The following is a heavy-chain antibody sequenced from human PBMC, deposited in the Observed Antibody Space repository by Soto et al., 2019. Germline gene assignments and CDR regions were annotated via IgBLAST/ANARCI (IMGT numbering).Heavy chain of an antibody. CDR1: GFTFSSYA. D-gene: IGHD1-26*01. CDR3: ARRGGGSYYDY. Sequence: EVQLLESGGGLVQPGGSLRLSCAASGFTFSSYAMRWVRQAPVKGLEWVSAISGSGDSTYYADSVKGRFTISRDNFKNTLYLQMTSLRAEDLAVYCCARRGGGSYYDYWGPGPLANVSS. J-gene: IGHJ4*02. CDR2: ISGSGDST. V-gene: IGHV3-23*01.